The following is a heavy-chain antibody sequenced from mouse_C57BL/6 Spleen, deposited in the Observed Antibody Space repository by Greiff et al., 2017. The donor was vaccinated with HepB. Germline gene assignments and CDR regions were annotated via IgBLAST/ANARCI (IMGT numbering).Heavy chain of an antibody. J-gene: IGHJ3*01. Sequence: EVKLMESGGGLVKPGGSLKLSCAASGFTFSSYAMSWVRQTPEKRLEWVATISDGGSYTYYPDNVKGRFTISRDNAKNNLYLQMSHLKSEDTAMYYCAREGHYYGSFAYWGQGTRVTVSA. CDR1: GFTFSSYA. V-gene: IGHV5-4*01. CDR2: ISDGGSYT. CDR3: AREGHYYGSFAY. D-gene: IGHD1-1*01.